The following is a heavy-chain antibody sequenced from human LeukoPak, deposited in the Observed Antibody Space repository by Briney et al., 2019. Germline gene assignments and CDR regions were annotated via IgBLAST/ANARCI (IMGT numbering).Heavy chain of an antibody. CDR1: GGSISSGGYY. V-gene: IGHV4-31*03. CDR2: IYYSGST. D-gene: IGHD6-13*01. J-gene: IGHJ6*02. CDR3: ATTYSSRLYYYYGMDV. Sequence: SQTLSLTCTVSGGSISSGGYYWSWIRQHPGKGLEWIGYIYYSGSTNYNPSLKSRVTISVDTSKNQFSLKLSSVTAADTAVYYCATTYSSRLYYYYGMDVWGQGTTVTVPS.